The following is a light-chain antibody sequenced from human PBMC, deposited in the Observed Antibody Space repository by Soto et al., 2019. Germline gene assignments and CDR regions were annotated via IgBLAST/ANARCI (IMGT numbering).Light chain of an antibody. J-gene: IGLJ1*01. V-gene: IGLV2-14*01. CDR3: XXXXXXSTYV. CDR2: DVS. CDR1: SSDVGGYNY. Sequence: QSVLTQPASVSGSPGQSITISCTGTSSDVGGYNYVSWYQQHPAKVPKLMIYDVSNRPSGVSDRFSGSKSGNTASLTLSGLQXXXXXXXXXXXXXXXSTYVFGTGTKVTVL.